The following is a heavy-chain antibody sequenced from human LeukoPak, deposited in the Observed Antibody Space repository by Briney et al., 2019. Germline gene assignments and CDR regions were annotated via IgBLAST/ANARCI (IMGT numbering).Heavy chain of an antibody. CDR1: GYTLTGLS. D-gene: IGHD3-22*01. V-gene: IGHV1-24*01. Sequence: ASVKVSCKVSGYTLTGLSMHWVRQAPGKGLEWMGGFDPEDGETIYAQKFQGRVTMTEDTSTDTAYMELSSLRSEDTAVYYCATDRGLGYYYDSSGYSLDLDYWGQGTLVTVSS. CDR2: FDPEDGET. J-gene: IGHJ4*02. CDR3: ATDRGLGYYYDSSGYSLDLDY.